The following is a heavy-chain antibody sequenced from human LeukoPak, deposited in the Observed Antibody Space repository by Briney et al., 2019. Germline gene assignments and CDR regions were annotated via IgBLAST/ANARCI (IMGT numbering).Heavy chain of an antibody. CDR2: IYTSGST. CDR1: GGSFSGYY. J-gene: IGHJ6*02. CDR3: ARARVGLRKYYYYYGMDV. D-gene: IGHD4-17*01. Sequence: SETLSLTCAVYGGSFSGYYWSWIRQPPGKGLEWIGRIYTSGSTNYNPSLKSRVTMSVDTSKNQFSLKLSSVTAADTAVYYCARARVGLRKYYYYYGMDVWGQGTTVTVSS. V-gene: IGHV4-59*10.